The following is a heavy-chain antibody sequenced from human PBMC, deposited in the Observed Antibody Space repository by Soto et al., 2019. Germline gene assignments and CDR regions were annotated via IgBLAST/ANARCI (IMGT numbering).Heavy chain of an antibody. J-gene: IGHJ5*02. V-gene: IGHV3-7*01. CDR3: VGYCSGGSCSRGFDP. CDR1: GFTFSSYW. Sequence: GGFLRLSCAASGFTFSSYWMSWVRQAPGKGLEWVANIKQDGSDKYYVDSVKGRFTISRDNAKNSLYLQMNSLRAEDTAVYYCVGYCSGGSCSRGFDPWGQGTLVTVSS. CDR2: IKQDGSDK. D-gene: IGHD2-15*01.